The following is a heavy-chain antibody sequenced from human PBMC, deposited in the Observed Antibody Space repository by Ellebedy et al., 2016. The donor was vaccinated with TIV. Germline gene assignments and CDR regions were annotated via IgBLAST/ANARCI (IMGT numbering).Heavy chain of an antibody. D-gene: IGHD5-18*01. CDR2: IIPIFGTA. CDR3: ARGTAIATPYCYYYGMDV. J-gene: IGHJ6*02. CDR1: GGTFSSYA. Sequence: SVKVSCXASGGTFSSYAISWVRQARGQGLEWMGGIIPIFGTANYAQKFQGRVTITADKSTSTAYMELSSLRSEDTAVYYCARGTAIATPYCYYYGMDVWGQGTTVTVSS. V-gene: IGHV1-69*06.